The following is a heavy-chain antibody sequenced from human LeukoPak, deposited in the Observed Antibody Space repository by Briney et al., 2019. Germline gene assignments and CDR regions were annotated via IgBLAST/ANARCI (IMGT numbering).Heavy chain of an antibody. CDR2: IYTSGST. D-gene: IGHD6-6*01. V-gene: IGHV4-4*07. CDR1: GGSISSYY. Sequence: SETLSLTCTVSGGSISSYYWSWIRQPAGKGLEWIGRIYTSGSTNYNPSLKSRVTISVDTSKNQFSLKLSSVTAADTAVYYCAKSIAGGVAFDYWGQGTLVTVSS. J-gene: IGHJ4*02. CDR3: AKSIAGGVAFDY.